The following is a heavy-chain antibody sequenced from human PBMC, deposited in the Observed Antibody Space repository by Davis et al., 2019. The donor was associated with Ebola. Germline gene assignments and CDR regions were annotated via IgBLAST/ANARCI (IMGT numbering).Heavy chain of an antibody. Sequence: SVKVSCKASVCTFISHPISWVRQAPGQRREWMGGISPIFGTANYAQKFQGRVTITADKSTSTAYMELSSLRSEETAVYYSARELGLSRYGIDVWGQGATVTVSS. V-gene: IGHV1-69*06. CDR2: ISPIFGTA. J-gene: IGHJ6*02. CDR3: ARELGLSRYGIDV. D-gene: IGHD2-2*01. CDR1: VCTFISHP.